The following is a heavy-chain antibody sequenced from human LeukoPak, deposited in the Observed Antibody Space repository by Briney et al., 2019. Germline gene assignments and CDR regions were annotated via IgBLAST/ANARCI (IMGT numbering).Heavy chain of an antibody. CDR2: ICDSGRTI. Sequence: GGSLRLSCAASGFTFSNYYMSWIRQAPGKGLEWVSYICDSGRTIYYADSVKGRFTISRDNAKNSVYLQMNNLRAEDTAVYYCARHRLGHCDHSGYHDKWGQGTLVTVSS. V-gene: IGHV3-11*01. CDR1: GFTFSNYY. D-gene: IGHD3-22*01. J-gene: IGHJ1*01. CDR3: ARHRLGHCDHSGYHDK.